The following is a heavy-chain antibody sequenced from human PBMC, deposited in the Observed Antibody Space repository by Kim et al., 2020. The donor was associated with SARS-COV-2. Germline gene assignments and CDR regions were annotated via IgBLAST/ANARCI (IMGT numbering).Heavy chain of an antibody. D-gene: IGHD3-22*01. J-gene: IGHJ3*02. CDR1: GFTFADYD. CDR3: AKKSSGYHGDAFDI. CDR2: ISWNSGSR. V-gene: IGHV3-9*01. Sequence: GGSLRLSCAASGFTFADYDMHWVRQAPGKGLEWVSGISWNSGSRGYADSVKGRFTISRDNAKNSLYLQMNSLRAEDTALYYCAKKSSGYHGDAFDIWGQGTMGTVSS.